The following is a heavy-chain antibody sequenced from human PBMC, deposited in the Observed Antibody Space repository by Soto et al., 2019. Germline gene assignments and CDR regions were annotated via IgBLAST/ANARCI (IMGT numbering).Heavy chain of an antibody. CDR1: GGTFNNYP. CDR3: ARGRGYSGDDHYYYFDMDV. V-gene: IGHV1-69*13. D-gene: IGHD5-12*01. CDR2: SIPIFGTA. Sequence: GASVKVFCKASGGTFNNYPITWVRQAPGEGLEWMGGSIPIFGTANYAQKFQGRVTISVDESTSTAYMELSSLRSEDTAVYYCARGRGYSGDDHYYYFDMDVWGQGTTVTVSS. J-gene: IGHJ6*02.